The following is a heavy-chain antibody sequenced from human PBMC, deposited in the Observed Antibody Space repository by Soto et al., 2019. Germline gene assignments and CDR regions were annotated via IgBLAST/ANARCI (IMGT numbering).Heavy chain of an antibody. CDR1: GFIFSDHH. CDR3: ARLVGTSFDL. J-gene: IGHJ4*02. Sequence: GGSLRLSCAASGFIFSDHHMDWVRQAPGKGLEWVGRARNKAHGYTTAYAASVRGRFTISRDDSKNSLSLQMNSLKTEDTAVYFCARLVGTSFDLWGQGTLVTVSS. CDR2: ARNKAHGYTT. D-gene: IGHD1-26*01. V-gene: IGHV3-72*01.